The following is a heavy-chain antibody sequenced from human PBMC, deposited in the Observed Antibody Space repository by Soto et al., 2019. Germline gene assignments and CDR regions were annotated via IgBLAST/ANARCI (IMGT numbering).Heavy chain of an antibody. Sequence: QVQLVQSGAEVKKPGSSVKVSCKASGGTFSSYAISWVRQAPGQGLEWMGGIIPIFGTANYEQKFQGRVTITADESTSTAYMELSSLRAEDTAVYYCARDGEEYSSGWMNYYYYGMDVWGQGTTVTVSS. D-gene: IGHD6-19*01. CDR1: GGTFSSYA. CDR3: ARDGEEYSSGWMNYYYYGMDV. CDR2: IIPIFGTA. V-gene: IGHV1-69*01. J-gene: IGHJ6*02.